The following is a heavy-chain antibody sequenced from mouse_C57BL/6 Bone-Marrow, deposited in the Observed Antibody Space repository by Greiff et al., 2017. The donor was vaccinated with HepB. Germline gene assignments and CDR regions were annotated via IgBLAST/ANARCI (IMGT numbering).Heavy chain of an antibody. CDR2: ISDGDSYT. CDR1: GFTFSSYA. J-gene: IGHJ1*03. D-gene: IGHD1-1*01. CDR3: ARDHYGSSTWYFDV. Sequence: EVQGVESGGGLVKPGGSLKLSCAASGFTFSSYAMSWVRQTPEKRLEWVATISDGDSYTYYPDNVKGRFTISRDNAKNNLYLQMSHLKSEDTAMYYCARDHYGSSTWYFDVWGTGTTVTVSS. V-gene: IGHV5-4*01.